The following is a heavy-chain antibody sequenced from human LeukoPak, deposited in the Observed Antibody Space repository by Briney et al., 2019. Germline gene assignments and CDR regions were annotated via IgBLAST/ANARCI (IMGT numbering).Heavy chain of an antibody. Sequence: SETLSLTCTVSGGSMINYYWSWIRQPPGKGLEWIGYIFYSGSTHYNPSLKSRVSISIDTSKNQFSLRLSSVTAADTAVYYCARHIEGGLAIFDYWGQGTLVTVSS. CDR3: ARHIEGGLAIFDY. CDR1: GGSMINYY. CDR2: IFYSGST. J-gene: IGHJ4*02. D-gene: IGHD1-26*01. V-gene: IGHV4-59*08.